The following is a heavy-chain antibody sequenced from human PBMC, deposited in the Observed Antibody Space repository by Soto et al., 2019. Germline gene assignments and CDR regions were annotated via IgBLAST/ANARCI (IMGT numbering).Heavy chain of an antibody. Sequence: GGSLRLSCAASGFTFSSYAMHWVRQAPGKGLEWVAVISYDGSNKYYADSVKGRFTISRDNSKNTLYLQMNSLRAEDTAVYYCARDPASRYCSGGSCYYYYYGMDVWGQGTTVTVSS. V-gene: IGHV3-30-3*01. CDR1: GFTFSSYA. CDR2: ISYDGSNK. J-gene: IGHJ6*02. D-gene: IGHD2-15*01. CDR3: ARDPASRYCSGGSCYYYYYGMDV.